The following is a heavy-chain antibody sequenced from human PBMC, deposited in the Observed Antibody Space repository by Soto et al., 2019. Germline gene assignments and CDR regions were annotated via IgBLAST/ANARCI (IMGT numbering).Heavy chain of an antibody. D-gene: IGHD6-13*01. Sequence: ASVKVSCKASGYTLTSYAMHWVRQATGQRLEWMGWINAGNGNTKYSQKFQGRVTITRDTSASTAYMELSSLRSEDTAVYYCARDLAGIAAAGTGNYWGQGTLVTVSS. CDR3: ARDLAGIAAAGTGNY. CDR1: GYTLTSYA. V-gene: IGHV1-3*01. CDR2: INAGNGNT. J-gene: IGHJ4*02.